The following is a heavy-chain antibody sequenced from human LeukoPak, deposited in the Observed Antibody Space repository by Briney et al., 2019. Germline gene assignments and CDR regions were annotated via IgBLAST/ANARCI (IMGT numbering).Heavy chain of an antibody. D-gene: IGHD2-15*01. CDR1: GFSLTTNGMR. J-gene: IGHJ4*02. CDR3: ARTPRGTCYDY. Sequence: SGPTLVNXTQTLTLTCTFSGFSLTTNGMRVSWIRQTPGKALEWLARIDWDDNKFYSTSLKTRLTISKDTSRNQVVLTMTNMDPVDTATYYCARTPRGTCYDYWGQGTLVTVSS. CDR2: IDWDDNK. V-gene: IGHV2-70*04.